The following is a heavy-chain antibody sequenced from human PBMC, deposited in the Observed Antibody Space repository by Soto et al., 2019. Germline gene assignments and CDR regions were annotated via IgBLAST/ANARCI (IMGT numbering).Heavy chain of an antibody. CDR2: IYDSGST. Sequence: QVQLQESGPGLVKPSQTLSLTCTVSGGSISSGDYYWSWIRQPPGKGLEWIGYIYDSGSTYYNSSLKSRVNITLDTSKIQFSLKLTSVTAADTAVYYCARDNGVGPWGQGTLVTVSS. D-gene: IGHD2-8*01. CDR1: GGSISSGDYY. CDR3: ARDNGVGP. V-gene: IGHV4-30-4*01. J-gene: IGHJ5*02.